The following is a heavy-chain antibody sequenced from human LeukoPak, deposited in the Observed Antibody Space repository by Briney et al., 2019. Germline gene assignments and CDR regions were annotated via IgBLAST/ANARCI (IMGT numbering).Heavy chain of an antibody. J-gene: IGHJ4*02. CDR3: ARSGNSWYYFDY. CDR2: INPSGGST. V-gene: IGHV1-46*01. D-gene: IGHD6-13*01. CDR1: GYTFTSYY. Sequence: ASVKVSCKASGYTFTSYYMHWVRQAPGQGLEWMGIINPSGGSTTYAQKSQGRVTMTRDTSTSTVYMELSSLRSEDTAVYYCARSGNSWYYFDYWGQGTLVTVSS.